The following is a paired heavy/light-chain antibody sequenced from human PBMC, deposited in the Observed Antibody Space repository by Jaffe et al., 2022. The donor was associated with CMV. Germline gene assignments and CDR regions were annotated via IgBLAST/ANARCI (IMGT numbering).Heavy chain of an antibody. CDR2: ISSTSRFI. J-gene: IGHJ6*04. CDR3: ARIENLDGDNYDS. V-gene: IGHV3-21*01. Sequence: EVQLVESGGGLVKPGGSLRLSCSVSGFSFNYFNMHWLRQAPGKGLEWVSSISSTSRFIYYADSVKGRFTITRDNAKNSLYLQMDSLRVEDTAVYYCARIENLDGDNYDSWGKGTKVTVSS. CDR1: GFSFNYFN. D-gene: IGHD5-12*01.
Light chain of an antibody. J-gene: IGLJ3*02. Sequence: QSVLTQPPAASGTPGQRVTISCSGGSSNIGSNSVNWYQQVPGTAPKLLIYNNNQRPSGVPDRFSGSKSGTSASLAIVGLQSEDEADYSCAAWEDSLNGWVFGGGTKLTVL. CDR1: SSNIGSNS. V-gene: IGLV1-44*01. CDR2: NNN. CDR3: AAWEDSLNGWV.